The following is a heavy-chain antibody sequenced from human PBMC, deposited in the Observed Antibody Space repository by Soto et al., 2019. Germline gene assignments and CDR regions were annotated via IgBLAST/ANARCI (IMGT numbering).Heavy chain of an antibody. CDR2: IYYSGST. V-gene: IGHV4-59*01. J-gene: IGHJ5*02. D-gene: IGHD6-13*01. Sequence: SETLSLTCTVSGGSISSYYRSWIRQPPGKGLEWIGYIYYSGSTNYNPSLKSRVTISVDTSKNQFSLKLSSVTAADTAVYYCERVNIAAHGGFNWLDPWGQGTLVTVSS. CDR3: ERVNIAAHGGFNWLDP. CDR1: GGSISSYY.